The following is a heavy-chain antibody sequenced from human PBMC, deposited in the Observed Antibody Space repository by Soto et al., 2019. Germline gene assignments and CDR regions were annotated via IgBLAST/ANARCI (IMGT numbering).Heavy chain of an antibody. CDR2: IYWDGES. CDR3: AHRDSTGTTTYFDS. V-gene: IGHV2-5*02. Sequence: QITLKEAGPTLVKPTETLTLTCTFSGFSFTTTRMGVGWTRKPPGKALEWLAIIYWDGESRYNPLLRRRLTPTGDTTKNHVVLTMTNLDPKDTATYYCAHRDSTGTTTYFDSWGQGIPVTVAS. CDR1: GFSFTTTRMG. D-gene: IGHD1-1*01. J-gene: IGHJ4*02.